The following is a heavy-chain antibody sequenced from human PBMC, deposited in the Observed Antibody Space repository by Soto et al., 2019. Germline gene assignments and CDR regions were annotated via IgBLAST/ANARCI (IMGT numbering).Heavy chain of an antibody. CDR1: GGSISSYY. D-gene: IGHD3-3*01. CDR2: IYYSGST. J-gene: IGHJ3*02. Sequence: LSLTCTVSGGSISSYYWSWIRQPPGKGLEWIGYIYYSGSTNYNPYLKSRVTISVDTSKNQFSLKLSSVTAADTAVYYCARGDYDFWSGYKGDAFDIWGQGTMVTVSS. CDR3: ARGDYDFWSGYKGDAFDI. V-gene: IGHV4-59*01.